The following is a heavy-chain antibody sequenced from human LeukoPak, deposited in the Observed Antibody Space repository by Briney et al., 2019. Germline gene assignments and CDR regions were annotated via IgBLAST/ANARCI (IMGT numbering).Heavy chain of an antibody. Sequence: PSETLSLTCTVSGGSISSRSYYWGWIRQPPGKGLEWIGSIYYSGSTYYNPSLKSRVTISTATSRNQFSLKLSSVTAADTAVYYCASQETRYSIASTESWGQGTLVTVSS. V-gene: IGHV4-39*01. CDR3: ASQETRYSIASTES. CDR2: IYYSGST. CDR1: GGSISSRSYY. J-gene: IGHJ4*02. D-gene: IGHD6-13*01.